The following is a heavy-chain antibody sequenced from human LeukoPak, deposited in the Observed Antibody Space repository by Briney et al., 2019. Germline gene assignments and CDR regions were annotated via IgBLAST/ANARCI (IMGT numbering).Heavy chain of an antibody. J-gene: IGHJ6*03. CDR3: ARFSEVYYYVDV. CDR2: IYPGDSDT. CDR1: GYSFTTYW. Sequence: GESLKISCKGSGYSFTTYWIGWVRQMPGKGLEWMGIIYPGDSDTRYSPSFQGQVTISADKSISTAYLQWSSLRAEDTAVYYCARFSEVYYYVDVWGTGTTVTVSS. V-gene: IGHV5-51*01. D-gene: IGHD2/OR15-2a*01.